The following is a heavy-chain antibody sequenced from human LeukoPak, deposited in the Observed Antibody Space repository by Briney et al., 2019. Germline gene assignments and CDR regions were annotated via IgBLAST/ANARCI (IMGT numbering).Heavy chain of an antibody. V-gene: IGHV3-48*03. CDR3: ATSGSDAFDI. CDR2: ISSSGSTI. J-gene: IGHJ3*02. D-gene: IGHD3-10*01. Sequence: GGSLRLSCAASGFTFSSYAMSWVHQAPGKGLEWVSYISSSGSTIYYADSVKGRFTISRDNAKNSLYLQMNSLRAEDTAVYYCATSGSDAFDIWGQGTMVTMSS. CDR1: GFTFSSYA.